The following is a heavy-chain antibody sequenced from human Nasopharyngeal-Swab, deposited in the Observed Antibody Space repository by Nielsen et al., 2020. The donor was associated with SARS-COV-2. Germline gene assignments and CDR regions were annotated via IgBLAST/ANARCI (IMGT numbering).Heavy chain of an antibody. J-gene: IGHJ6*03. Sequence: WIRQPPGKGLEWIGYIYYSGSTNYNPSLKSRVTISVDTSRNQFSLKLSSVTAADTAVYYCARGQGSYYYYYTDVWGKGTTVTVSS. CDR2: IYYSGST. V-gene: IGHV4-59*01. CDR3: ARGQGSYYYYYTDV.